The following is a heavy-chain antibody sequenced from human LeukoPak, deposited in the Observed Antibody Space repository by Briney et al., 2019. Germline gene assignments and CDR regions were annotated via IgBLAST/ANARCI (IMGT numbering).Heavy chain of an antibody. V-gene: IGHV1-69*05. CDR3: ARGMDSSSYYYYYMDV. CDR2: IIPICGTA. D-gene: IGHD6-6*01. CDR1: GGTFSSYA. Sequence: TSVKVSCKASGGTFSSYAISWVRQAPGQGLEWMGVIIPICGTANYAQKFQGRVTITTDESTSTAYMELSSLRSEDTAVYYCARGMDSSSYYYYYMDVWGKGTTVTVSS. J-gene: IGHJ6*03.